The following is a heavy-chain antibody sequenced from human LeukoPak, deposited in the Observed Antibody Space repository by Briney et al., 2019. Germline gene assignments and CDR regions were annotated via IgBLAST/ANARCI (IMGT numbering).Heavy chain of an antibody. CDR3: AKDFWSGYRAYFDY. J-gene: IGHJ4*02. V-gene: IGHV3-23*01. D-gene: IGHD3-3*01. Sequence: GGSLRLSCAASGFTFSSYAMSWVRQAPGKGLEWVSAISGSGGSAYYADSVKGRFTISRDNSKNTLYLQMNSLRAEDTAVYYCAKDFWSGYRAYFDYWGQGTLVTVSS. CDR2: ISGSGGSA. CDR1: GFTFSSYA.